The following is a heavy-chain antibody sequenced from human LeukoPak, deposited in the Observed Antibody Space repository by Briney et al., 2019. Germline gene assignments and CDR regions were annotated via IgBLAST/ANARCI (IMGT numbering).Heavy chain of an antibody. CDR2: INPNSGGT. J-gene: IGHJ4*02. CDR1: GYTFTVYY. Sequence: ASVKVSCKASGYTFTVYYMHWVRQAPGQGLEWMGWINPNSGGTNYAQKFQGRVTMTRDTSISTAYMELSRLRSDDTAVYYCARVGYSYGMPDFDYWGQGTLVTVSS. D-gene: IGHD5-18*01. CDR3: ARVGYSYGMPDFDY. V-gene: IGHV1-2*02.